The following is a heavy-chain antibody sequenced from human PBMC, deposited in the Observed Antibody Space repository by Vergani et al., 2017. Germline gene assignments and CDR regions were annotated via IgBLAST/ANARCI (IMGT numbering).Heavy chain of an antibody. CDR3: ASYDIVGATSRFGYY. V-gene: IGHV3-21*01. Sequence: EVQLVESGGGLVKPGGSLRLSCAASGFTFSSYSMNWVRQAPGKGLEWVSSISSSSSYIYYADSVKGRFTISRDNAKNSLYLQMNSLRADDTAVYYCASYDIVGATSRFGYYWGQGTLVTVSS. J-gene: IGHJ4*02. CDR1: GFTFSSYS. D-gene: IGHD1-26*01. CDR2: ISSSSSYI.